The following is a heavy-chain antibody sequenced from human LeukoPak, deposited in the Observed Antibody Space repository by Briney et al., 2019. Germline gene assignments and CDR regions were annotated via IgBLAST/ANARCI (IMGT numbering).Heavy chain of an antibody. CDR2: INPNSGGT. V-gene: IGHV1-2*02. Sequence: ASVKVSCKASGYTFTGYYMHWVRQAPGQGLEWMGWINPNSGGTNYAQKFQGRVTMTRDTSISTAYMELSRLRSDDTAVYYCARGSLGQVWAESYWGQGTLVTVSS. CDR3: ARGSLGQVWAESY. CDR1: GYTFTGYY. D-gene: IGHD3-16*01. J-gene: IGHJ4*02.